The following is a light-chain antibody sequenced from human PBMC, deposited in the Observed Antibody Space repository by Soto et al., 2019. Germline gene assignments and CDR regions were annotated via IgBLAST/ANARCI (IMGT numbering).Light chain of an antibody. V-gene: IGKV1-39*01. CDR2: DAS. CDR1: QGISSY. J-gene: IGKJ1*01. CDR3: QQSSSTPRT. Sequence: DIQMTQSPSSLSASVGDRVTITCRASQGISSYLNWYQQKPGKAPKLLIYDASNLVSGVPARFSGGGSGTEFTLTISSLQREDFATYYCQQSSSTPRTFDQGTKVEVK.